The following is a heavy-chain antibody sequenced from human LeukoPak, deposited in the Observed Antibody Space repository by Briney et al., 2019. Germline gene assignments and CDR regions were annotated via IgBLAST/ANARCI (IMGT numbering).Heavy chain of an antibody. J-gene: IGHJ4*02. V-gene: IGHV4-39*01. CDR1: SGSISSSIYH. D-gene: IGHD2/OR15-2a*01. CDR3: ASRQGNIFDY. CDR2: ISYTAST. Sequence: PSETLSLTCTVSSGSISSSIYHWGWLRQPPGKGLEWIATISYTASTYYNPSLKSRVTISVDTSKNQFSLRLSSVTAADTAVYYCASRQGNIFDYWGQGTLVTVSS.